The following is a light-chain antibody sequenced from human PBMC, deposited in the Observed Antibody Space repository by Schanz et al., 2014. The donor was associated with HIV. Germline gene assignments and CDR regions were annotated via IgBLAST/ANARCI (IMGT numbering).Light chain of an antibody. V-gene: IGLV1-40*01. CDR1: SSNIGAGYD. CDR2: GNS. CDR3: GSFTTRNTWV. Sequence: QSVLTQPPSVSGAPGQRVTISCTGSSSNIGAGYDVHWYQQLPGTAPKLLIYGNSNRPSGVPDRFSGSKSGTSASLTISGLQAEDEADYYCGSFTTRNTWVFGGGTKLTVL. J-gene: IGLJ3*02.